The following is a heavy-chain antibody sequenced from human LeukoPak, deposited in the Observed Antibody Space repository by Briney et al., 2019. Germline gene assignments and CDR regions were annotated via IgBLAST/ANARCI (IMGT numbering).Heavy chain of an antibody. CDR2: IYYSGST. CDR1: GGSISSYY. D-gene: IGHD2-21*02. J-gene: IGHJ5*02. CDR3: AREGVYCGGDCMNRFDP. V-gene: IGHV4-59*01. Sequence: PSETLSLTCTVSGGSISSYYWSWIRQPPGKGLEWIGYIYYSGSTNYNPSLKSRVTISVETSKNQFSLKLNSVTAADTAVYYCAREGVYCGGDCMNRFDPWGQGTLVTVSS.